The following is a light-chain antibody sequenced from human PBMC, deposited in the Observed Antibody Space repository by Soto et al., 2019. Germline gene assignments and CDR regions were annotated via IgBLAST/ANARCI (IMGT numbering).Light chain of an antibody. V-gene: IGLV1-40*01. CDR1: SSNIGAGYD. CDR2: GNN. Sequence: QSVLTQPPSVSGAPGLRVTISCTGSSSNIGAGYDVHWYQQLPGTAPKPLIHGNNNRPSGVPDRFSGSKSGTSASLAITGLQAEDEADYYCQSYDTSLSGVVFGGGTKLTVL. CDR3: QSYDTSLSGVV. J-gene: IGLJ3*02.